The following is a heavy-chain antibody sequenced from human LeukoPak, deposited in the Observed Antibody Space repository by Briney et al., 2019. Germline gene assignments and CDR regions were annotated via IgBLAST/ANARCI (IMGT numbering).Heavy chain of an antibody. D-gene: IGHD2-15*01. CDR3: AKGPPPRYCSGGSCLSIDY. CDR2: ISWDGGST. CDR1: RFTFDGYT. J-gene: IGHJ4*02. V-gene: IGHV3-43*01. Sequence: GGSLRLSCAASRFTFDGYTMHWVRQAPGKGLEWVSLISWDGGSTYYADSVKGRFTISRDNSKNSLYLQMNSLRTEDTALYYCAKGPPPRYCSGGSCLSIDYWGQGTLVTVSS.